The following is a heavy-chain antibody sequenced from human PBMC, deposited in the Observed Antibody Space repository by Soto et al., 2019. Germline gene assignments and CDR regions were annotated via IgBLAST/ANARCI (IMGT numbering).Heavy chain of an antibody. CDR1: GFTCSSYG. V-gene: IGHV3-30*18. J-gene: IGHJ6*02. D-gene: IGHD6-19*01. Sequence: GGALRLSCAASGFTCSSYGMHWVRKAPGKGLEWVAVISYDGSNKYYADSVKGRFTISRDNSKNTLYLQMSSLRAEDTAVYYCVKDGSSGWPYFYDMDVWGQGTTVTVSS. CDR3: VKDGSSGWPYFYDMDV. CDR2: ISYDGSNK.